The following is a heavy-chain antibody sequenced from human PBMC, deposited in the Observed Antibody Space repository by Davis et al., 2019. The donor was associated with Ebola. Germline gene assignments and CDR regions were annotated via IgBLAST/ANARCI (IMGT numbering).Heavy chain of an antibody. Sequence: MPSETLSLTCTVSGGSISSYYWSWIRQPPGKGLEWIGYIYNSGSTNYKPSLKSRVTISVDTSKNQFSLKLSSVTAADTAVYYCAREAAGDAFDIWGQGTVVTVSS. J-gene: IGHJ3*02. D-gene: IGHD6-19*01. CDR1: GGSISSYY. V-gene: IGHV4-59*01. CDR2: IYNSGST. CDR3: AREAAGDAFDI.